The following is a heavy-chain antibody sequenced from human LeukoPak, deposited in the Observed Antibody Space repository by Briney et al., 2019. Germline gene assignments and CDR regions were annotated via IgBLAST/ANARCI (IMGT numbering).Heavy chain of an antibody. CDR1: GYTFTSYG. D-gene: IGHD5-12*01. CDR3: ARGGYSGYDPPPRYYYYMDV. CDR2: ISAYNGNT. V-gene: IGHV1-18*01. Sequence: ASVKVSCKASGYTFTSYGISWVRQAPGQGLEWMGWISAYNGNTNYAQKLQGRVTMTTDTSTSTAYMELRSLRSDGTAVYYCARGGYSGYDPPPRYYYYMDVWGKGTTVTISS. J-gene: IGHJ6*03.